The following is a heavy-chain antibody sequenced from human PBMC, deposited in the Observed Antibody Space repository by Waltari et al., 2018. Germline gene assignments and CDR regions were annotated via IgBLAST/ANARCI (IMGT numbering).Heavy chain of an antibody. J-gene: IGHJ5*02. V-gene: IGHV4-38-2*02. Sequence: QVQLQESGPGLVKPSETLSLTCTVSGYSISSGYYWGWIRQPPGKGLEWIGSIYHSGSTYYNPSLKSRVTISVDTSKNQFSLKLSSVTAADTAVYYCARVIRGSSSSHRFDPWGQGTLVTVSS. CDR2: IYHSGST. CDR3: ARVIRGSSSSHRFDP. D-gene: IGHD6-13*01. CDR1: GYSISSGYY.